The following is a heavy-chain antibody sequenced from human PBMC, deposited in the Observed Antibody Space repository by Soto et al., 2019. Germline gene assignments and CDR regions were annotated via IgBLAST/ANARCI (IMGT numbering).Heavy chain of an antibody. Sequence: QVQLVQSGAEVKKPGASVKVSCKASGYTFTSYGISWVRQAPGQGLEWMGWISTYNGNTNYAQKLQRRVTMTTDTSTTTAYMELRSLTSDDTAVYYCARDRHYSNSATMDVWGKGTTVTVSS. CDR1: GYTFTSYG. D-gene: IGHD4-4*01. J-gene: IGHJ6*03. V-gene: IGHV1-18*01. CDR2: ISTYNGNT. CDR3: ARDRHYSNSATMDV.